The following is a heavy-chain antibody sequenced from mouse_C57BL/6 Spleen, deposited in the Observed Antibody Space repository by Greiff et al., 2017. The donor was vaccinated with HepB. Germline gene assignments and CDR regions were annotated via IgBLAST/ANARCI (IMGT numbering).Heavy chain of an antibody. D-gene: IGHD2-3*01. V-gene: IGHV6-3*01. CDR2: IRLKSDNYAT. CDR1: GFTFSNYW. Sequence: EVQLQESGGGLVQPGGSMKLSCVASGFTFSNYWMNWVRQSPEKGLEWVAQIRLKSDNYATHYAESVKGRFTISRDDSKSSVYLQMNNLRAEDTGIYYCTEGDGYYVGAMDYWGQGTSVTVSS. CDR3: TEGDGYYVGAMDY. J-gene: IGHJ4*01.